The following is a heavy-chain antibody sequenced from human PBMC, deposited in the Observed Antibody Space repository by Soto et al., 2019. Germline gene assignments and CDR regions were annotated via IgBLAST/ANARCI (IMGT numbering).Heavy chain of an antibody. CDR3: ARGGPYCSSTSCYPYYYYGMDV. J-gene: IGHJ6*02. CDR1: GGSISSYY. D-gene: IGHD2-2*01. CDR2: IYTSGST. Sequence: QVQLQESGPGLVKPSETLSLTCTVSGGSISSYYWSWIRQPAGKGLEWIGRIYTSGSTNYNPSLKSRDTMSVATSKNQFALKLSSVTAADTAVYYCARGGPYCSSTSCYPYYYYGMDVWGQGTTVTVSS. V-gene: IGHV4-4*07.